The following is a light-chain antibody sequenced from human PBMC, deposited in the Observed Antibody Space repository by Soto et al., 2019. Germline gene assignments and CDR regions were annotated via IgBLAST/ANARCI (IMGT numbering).Light chain of an antibody. CDR2: DAS. CDR1: QDISNY. Sequence: DIQMTQSPSSLSASVGDRVTITCQASQDISNYLNWYQQKPGKAPKLLIYDASNLETGVPSRFSRSGSGTDFTFTISSLQPEDIATYYCQQYDNLSWTFGQGTKVEIK. J-gene: IGKJ1*01. CDR3: QQYDNLSWT. V-gene: IGKV1-33*01.